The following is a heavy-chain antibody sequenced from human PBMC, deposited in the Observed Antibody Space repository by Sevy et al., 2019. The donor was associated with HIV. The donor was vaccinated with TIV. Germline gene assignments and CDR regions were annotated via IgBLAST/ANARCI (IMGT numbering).Heavy chain of an antibody. V-gene: IGHV3-15*01. D-gene: IGHD3-3*01. J-gene: IGHJ4*02. CDR3: TTKGDFWSGYQFFEY. Sequence: GGSLRLSCAASGFTFSKAWMTWVRQAPGKGLEWVGRIKSRADGGTTDYAAPVKGRFSISRDDSKNTLYLQMNSVKVEDTAVYYCTTKGDFWSGYQFFEYWGQGTLVTVSS. CDR1: GFTFSKAW. CDR2: IKSRADGGTT.